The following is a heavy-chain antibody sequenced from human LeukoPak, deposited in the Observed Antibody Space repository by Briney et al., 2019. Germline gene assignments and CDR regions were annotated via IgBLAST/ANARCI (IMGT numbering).Heavy chain of an antibody. V-gene: IGHV3-23*01. J-gene: IGHJ4*02. Sequence: GGSLRLSCVASGFTLRSYVMNWVRQTPGKGLEWVSSISGSGDSTFYADSVKGRFSISRDNSKNTLYLQMNSLRAEDTAVYYCARTTTVTTYWGPRTGYFDYWGQGTLVTVSS. CDR1: GFTLRSYV. CDR3: ARTTTVTTYWGPRTGYFDY. D-gene: IGHD4-17*01. CDR2: ISGSGDST.